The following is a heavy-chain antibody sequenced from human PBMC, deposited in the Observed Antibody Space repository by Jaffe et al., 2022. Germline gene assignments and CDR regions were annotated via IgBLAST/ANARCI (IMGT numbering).Heavy chain of an antibody. D-gene: IGHD6-19*01. J-gene: IGHJ6*03. CDR2: INAGNGNT. CDR1: GYTFTSYA. CDR3: ARVAVAGTIYYYYMDV. Sequence: QVQLVQSGAEVKKPGASVKVSCKASGYTFTSYAMHWVRQAPGQRLEWMGWINAGNGNTKYSQKFQGRVTITRDTSASTAYMELSSLRSEDTAVYYCARVAVAGTIYYYYMDVWGKGTTVTVSS. V-gene: IGHV1-3*01.